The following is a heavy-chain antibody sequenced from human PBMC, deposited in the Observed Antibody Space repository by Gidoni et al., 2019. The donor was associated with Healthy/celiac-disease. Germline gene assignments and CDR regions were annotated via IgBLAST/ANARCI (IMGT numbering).Heavy chain of an antibody. CDR3: AKALGRYGDYASFGDY. Sequence: EVQLLESGGGLVQPGGSLRLSCAASGFTFSSYAMSWVRQAPGKGLEWVSAISGSGGSTYYADSVKGRFTISRDNSKNTLYLQMNSLRAEDTAVYYCAKALGRYGDYASFGDYWGQGTLVTVSS. CDR2: ISGSGGST. J-gene: IGHJ4*02. D-gene: IGHD4-17*01. CDR1: GFTFSSYA. V-gene: IGHV3-23*01.